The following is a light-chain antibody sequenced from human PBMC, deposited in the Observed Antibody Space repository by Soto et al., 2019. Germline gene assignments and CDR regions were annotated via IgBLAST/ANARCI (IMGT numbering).Light chain of an antibody. J-gene: IGKJ1*01. CDR2: GAS. V-gene: IGKV3-20*01. CDR1: QTIDNT. CDR3: QQYGSSAWT. Sequence: DIVMTQSPATLSLSPGERATISCRASQTIDNTLAWYQRKPGQAPRLLIYGASSRATGIPDRFSGSGSGTDFTLTISRLEPEDFAVYYCQQYGSSAWTFGQGTKVDIK.